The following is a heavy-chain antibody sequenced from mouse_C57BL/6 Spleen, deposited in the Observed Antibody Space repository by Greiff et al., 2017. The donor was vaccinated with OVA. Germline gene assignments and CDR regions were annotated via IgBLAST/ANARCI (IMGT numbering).Heavy chain of an antibody. D-gene: IGHD1-1*01. J-gene: IGHJ3*01. CDR2: IYPGDGDT. CDR3: ARDHYGSIPWFAY. Sequence: QVQLQQSGPELVKPGASVKISCKASGYAFSSSWMNWVKQRPGKGLEWIGRIYPGDGDTNYNGKFKGKATLTADKSSSTAYMQLSSLTSEDSAVYFCARDHYGSIPWFAYWGQGTLVTVSA. CDR1: GYAFSSSW. V-gene: IGHV1-82*01.